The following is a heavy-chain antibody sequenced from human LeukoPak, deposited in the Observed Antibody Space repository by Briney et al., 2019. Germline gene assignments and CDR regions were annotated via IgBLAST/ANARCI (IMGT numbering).Heavy chain of an antibody. CDR3: ARHEGGYEVSWGNWFDP. Sequence: ASVKVSCKASGYTFTSYGISWVRQAPGQGLEWMGWISAYNGNTNYAQKLQGRVTMTTDTSTSTAYMELRSLRSDDTAVYYCARHEGGYEVSWGNWFDPWGQGTLVTVSS. V-gene: IGHV1-18*01. D-gene: IGHD5-12*01. J-gene: IGHJ5*02. CDR1: GYTFTSYG. CDR2: ISAYNGNT.